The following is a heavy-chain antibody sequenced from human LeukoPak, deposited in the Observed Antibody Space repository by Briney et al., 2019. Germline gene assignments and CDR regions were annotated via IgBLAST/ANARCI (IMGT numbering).Heavy chain of an antibody. CDR3: ARAGVLIPAAMQRFYYYYYMDV. J-gene: IGHJ6*03. CDR1: GYTFTSYY. CDR2: INPSGGST. Sequence: ASVKVSCKASGYTFTSYYMHWVRQAPGQGLDWRGIINPSGGSTSYAQKFQGRVTMTRDMSTSTVYIELNSLRSDDTAVYYCARAGVLIPAAMQRFYYYYYMDVWGKGTTVTVSS. D-gene: IGHD2-2*01. V-gene: IGHV1-46*01.